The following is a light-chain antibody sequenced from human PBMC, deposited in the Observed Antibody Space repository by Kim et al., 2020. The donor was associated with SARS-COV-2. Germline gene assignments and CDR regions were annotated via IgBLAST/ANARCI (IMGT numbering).Light chain of an antibody. CDR1: RLGFFS. J-gene: IGLJ3*02. V-gene: IGLV3-19*01. CDR3: GSLDNSGNQ. Sequence: SLPLGQPVRLTCPGVRLGFFSASCYQQKPAQAPSLVMYGQNNRPSAIPDRFSGSSSGSTASFPIPGAQAEDEADYYCGSLDNSGNQFGGGTQLTVL. CDR2: GQN.